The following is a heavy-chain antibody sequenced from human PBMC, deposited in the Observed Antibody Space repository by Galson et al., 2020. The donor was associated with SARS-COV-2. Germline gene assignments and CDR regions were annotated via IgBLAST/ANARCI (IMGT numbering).Heavy chain of an antibody. CDR2: IRSKAYGGTT. CDR3: TRASIWYQLPTGWFDP. CDR1: GFTFGDYA. D-gene: IGHD2-2*01. V-gene: IGHV3-49*03. Sequence: GESLKISCTASGFTFGDYAMSWFRQAPGKGLEWVGFIRSKAYGGTTEYAASVKGRFTISRDDSKSIAYLQMNSLKTEDTAVYYCTRASIWYQLPTGWFDPWGQGTLVTVSS. J-gene: IGHJ5*02.